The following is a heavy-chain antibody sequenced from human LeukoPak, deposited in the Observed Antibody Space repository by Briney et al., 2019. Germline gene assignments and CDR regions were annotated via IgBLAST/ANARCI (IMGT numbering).Heavy chain of an antibody. V-gene: IGHV4-61*02. CDR2: IYTSGNT. D-gene: IGHD3-10*01. J-gene: IGHJ6*03. CDR1: GGSISGGGYY. Sequence: SETLSLTCTVSGGSISGGGYYWSWIRQPAGKGLEWIGRIYTSGNTNYNPSLKSRATISVDTSKNQFSLELSSVTAADTAAYYCARRGGIIRGVASYYYMDVWGKGTTVTISS. CDR3: ARRGGIIRGVASYYYMDV.